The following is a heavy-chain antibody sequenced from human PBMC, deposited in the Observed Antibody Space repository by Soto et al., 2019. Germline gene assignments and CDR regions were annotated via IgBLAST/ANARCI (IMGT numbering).Heavy chain of an antibody. J-gene: IGHJ4*02. CDR3: ARDFAYFDS. Sequence: SEPLSLTCTASGGSFKSGSYSWSWIRQPPGKGLEWIGYVYHTGRTSYNPSLKSRVSISMDTSKNQFSLNLDSATAADTAVYFCARDFAYFDSWGQGTLVTVSS. V-gene: IGHV4-61*01. CDR2: VYHTGRT. CDR1: GGSFKSGSYS. D-gene: IGHD3-3*01.